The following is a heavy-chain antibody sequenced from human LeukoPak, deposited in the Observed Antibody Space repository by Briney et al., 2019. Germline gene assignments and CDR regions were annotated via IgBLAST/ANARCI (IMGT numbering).Heavy chain of an antibody. J-gene: IGHJ4*02. V-gene: IGHV3-21*01. CDR1: GFTFSSYS. Sequence: GGSLRLSCATSGFTFSSYSMNWVRQAPGKGLEWVSSISSSSYIYYADSVKGRFTISRDNAKNSLYLQMSSLRTEDTAVYYCAKQSSGSYYVADYWGQGTLVTVSS. CDR2: ISSSSYI. D-gene: IGHD1-26*01. CDR3: AKQSSGSYYVADY.